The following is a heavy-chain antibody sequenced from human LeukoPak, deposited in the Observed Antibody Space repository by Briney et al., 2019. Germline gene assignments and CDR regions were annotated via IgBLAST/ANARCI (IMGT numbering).Heavy chain of an antibody. CDR1: GGSFSGYY. CDR3: ASSSYDILTGYL. CDR2: INHSGST. V-gene: IGHV4-34*01. J-gene: IGHJ5*02. D-gene: IGHD3-9*01. Sequence: SETLSLTCAVYGGSFSGYYWSWIRQPPGKGLEWIGEINHSGSTNYNPSLKSRVTISVATSKNQFSLKLSSVTAADTAVYYCASSSYDILTGYLWGQGTLVTVSS.